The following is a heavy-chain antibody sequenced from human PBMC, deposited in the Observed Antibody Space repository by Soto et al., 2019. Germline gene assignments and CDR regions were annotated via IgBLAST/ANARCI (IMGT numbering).Heavy chain of an antibody. Sequence: GESLKISCKGSGYSFTSYWISWVRQMPGKGLEWMGRIDPSDSYTNYSPSFQGQVTISADKSISTAYLQWSSLKASDTDMYYCARRGGNGGRYNWFDHWGQGTLVTVSS. CDR2: IDPSDSYT. J-gene: IGHJ5*02. CDR3: ARRGGNGGRYNWFDH. CDR1: GYSFTSYW. D-gene: IGHD1-1*01. V-gene: IGHV5-10-1*01.